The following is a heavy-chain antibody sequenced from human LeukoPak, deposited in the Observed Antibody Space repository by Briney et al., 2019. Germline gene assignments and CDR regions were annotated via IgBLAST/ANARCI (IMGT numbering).Heavy chain of an antibody. D-gene: IGHD6-6*01. Sequence: SQTLSLTCAISGDSVSTASNAWYWIRQSPSRGLEWLGRTYYNSKWYTDYAVSVSGRTTINPDTSRNQLSLQLSFVTPEDTAVYYCARGQIAARLGIFGYWGQGTLVTVSS. CDR2: TYYNSKWYT. V-gene: IGHV6-1*01. CDR1: GDSVSTASNA. CDR3: ARGQIAARLGIFGY. J-gene: IGHJ4*02.